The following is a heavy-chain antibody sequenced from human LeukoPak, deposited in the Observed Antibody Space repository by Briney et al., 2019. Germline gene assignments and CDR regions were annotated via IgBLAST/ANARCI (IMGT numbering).Heavy chain of an antibody. D-gene: IGHD3-10*01. V-gene: IGHV4-34*01. J-gene: IGHJ4*02. Sequence: PSETLSLTCAVYGGSFSGYYWSWIRQPPGKGLDWMGEINHSGSTNYNPSLKSRVTISVDTSKNQFSLKLSSVTAADTAVYYCARGCGSGSYSYYFDYWGQGTLVTVSS. CDR1: GGSFSGYY. CDR2: INHSGST. CDR3: ARGCGSGSYSYYFDY.